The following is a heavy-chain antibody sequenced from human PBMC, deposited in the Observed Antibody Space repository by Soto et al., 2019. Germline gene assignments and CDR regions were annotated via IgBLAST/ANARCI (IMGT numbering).Heavy chain of an antibody. CDR1: GFTVSGNF. CDR2: LYGGGNT. CDR3: ARGGKDFDY. J-gene: IGHJ4*02. D-gene: IGHD5-12*01. Sequence: EVQLVETGGGLIQPGGSLRLSCAASGFTVSGNFMNWVRQAPGKGLKWVSILYGGGNTYYADSVKGRFTISRDSSKNTLYLQMHSLRVEDTAVYYCARGGKDFDYWGQGTLVTVSS. V-gene: IGHV3-53*02.